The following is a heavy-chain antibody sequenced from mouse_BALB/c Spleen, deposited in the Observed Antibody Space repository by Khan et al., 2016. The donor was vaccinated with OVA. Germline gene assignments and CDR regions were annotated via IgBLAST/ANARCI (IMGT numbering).Heavy chain of an antibody. J-gene: IGHJ4*01. CDR3: ARQPYYHYNVMDY. Sequence: QIQLVQSGPGLVAPSQSLSITCTISGFSLTNYGIHWVRQPPGKGLEWLVLMWSDGSTTYNSALNSRLTISKDNSKSQVFLKMNSLQTDDTAMYFCARQPYYHYNVMDYWGQGTSVTVSS. CDR2: MWSDGST. CDR1: GFSLTNYG. V-gene: IGHV2-6-1*01. D-gene: IGHD2-10*01.